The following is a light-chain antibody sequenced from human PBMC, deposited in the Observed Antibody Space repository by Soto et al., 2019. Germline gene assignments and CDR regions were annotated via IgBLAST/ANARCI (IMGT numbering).Light chain of an antibody. CDR3: HQRSNWPLT. Sequence: ELVLTQSPGTLSLSPGGSATLSCRASQSVSRYLAWYQQKPGQALRLLIYDASKRATGIPARFSGSGSGRDFTLTISSLEPEDFAIYYCHQRSNWPLTFGGGTRLEIK. CDR1: QSVSRY. V-gene: IGKV3-11*02. J-gene: IGKJ4*01. CDR2: DAS.